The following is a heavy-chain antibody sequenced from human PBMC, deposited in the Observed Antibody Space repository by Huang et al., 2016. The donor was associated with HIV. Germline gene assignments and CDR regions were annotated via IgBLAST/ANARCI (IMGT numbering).Heavy chain of an antibody. J-gene: IGHJ4*02. CDR3: VKDYESGWYIYKHHLYIGYFDY. D-gene: IGHD1-26*01. CDR1: GCTIKEDA. V-gene: IGHV3-9*01. Sequence: VQLVESGGGLAQPGRSLRLPCVTSGCTIKEDAMHWVRQSAEKGLEWVSGLSWNGENVGYADSVKGRFTISRDNGKNVVHLQMNSLRPEDTAIYYCVKDYESGWYIYKHHLYIGYFDYWGRGTHVVVSS. CDR2: LSWNGENV.